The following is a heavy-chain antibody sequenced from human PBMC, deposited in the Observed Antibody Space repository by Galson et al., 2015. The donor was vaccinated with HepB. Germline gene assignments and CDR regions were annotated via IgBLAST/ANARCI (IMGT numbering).Heavy chain of an antibody. D-gene: IGHD1-1*01. V-gene: IGHV1-18*01. CDR2: FSGYDGST. CDR1: GYNFNNYG. J-gene: IGHJ6*02. Sequence: SVKVSCKASGYNFNNYGLSWIRQAPGPGLEWMGWFSGYDGSTNYAQKFLGRVTMTADASTGTAYLELRDLRSDDTAVYYCARDSRLELRLNNYFSYGMDVWGQGSAVTVSS. CDR3: ARDSRLELRLNNYFSYGMDV.